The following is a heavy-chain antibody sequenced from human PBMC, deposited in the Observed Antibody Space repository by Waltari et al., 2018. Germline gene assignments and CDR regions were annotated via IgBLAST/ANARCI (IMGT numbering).Heavy chain of an antibody. CDR3: ATGGSVWAGYSPLDY. V-gene: IGHV1-2*06. Sequence: QVQLRQSGAEMKKPGAPGKVSCQALGYSLITFFIHWGRQAPGQGLEWRGRINPNSGVINGAKRFQDRVNMTRDTSTNTASMELSSLTYDDTAIYYCATGGSVWAGYSPLDYWGQGTLVTVSS. J-gene: IGHJ4*02. D-gene: IGHD3-9*01. CDR1: GYSLITFF. CDR2: INPNSGVI.